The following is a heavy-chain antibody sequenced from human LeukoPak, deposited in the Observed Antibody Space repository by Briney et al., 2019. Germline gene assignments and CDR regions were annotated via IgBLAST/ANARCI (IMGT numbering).Heavy chain of an antibody. CDR1: GGSISSGSYY. J-gene: IGHJ4*02. D-gene: IGHD2-2*01. V-gene: IGHV4-61*02. Sequence: SETLSLTCTVSGGSISSGSYYWSWIRQPAGKGLEWIGRIYSSGSTNYNPYLKSRATISVDTSKNQFSLELRSVTAADTAVYYCARGPTYQPIDYWGQGTLVTVSS. CDR3: ARGPTYQPIDY. CDR2: IYSSGST.